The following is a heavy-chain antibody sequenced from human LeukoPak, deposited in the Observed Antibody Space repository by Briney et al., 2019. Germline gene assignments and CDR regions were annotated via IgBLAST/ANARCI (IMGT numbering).Heavy chain of an antibody. CDR1: GFPFSYLP. CDR3: VRLFRGVRGYFNY. V-gene: IGHV3-23*01. Sequence: GGSLSLSCVGSGFPFSYLPMAWVRQAPGEGLEGVATIRGTIGDTYYADSVKGRFTISRDNSKDTLSLQMSSLRAEDTAEYFCVRLFRGVRGYFNYWGQGTLVAVSS. J-gene: IGHJ4*02. CDR2: IRGTIGDT. D-gene: IGHD3-10*01.